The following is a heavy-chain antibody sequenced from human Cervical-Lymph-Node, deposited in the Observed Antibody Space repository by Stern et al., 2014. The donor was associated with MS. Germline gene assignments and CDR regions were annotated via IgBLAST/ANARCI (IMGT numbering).Heavy chain of an antibody. CDR1: GGSFSRNA. V-gene: IGHV1-69*06. Sequence: QVQLVQSGAEVKKPGSSVKVSCMASGGSFSRNAINWVRQAPGQGLEWVGGIIPVLLTPKYGQKFQGSVIITADRSTSTVYMELTSLRSEDTAVYYCARTVSAWNGDLMGAAPSGYYYGMDVWGQGTTVTVSS. J-gene: IGHJ6*02. CDR2: IIPVLLTP. D-gene: IGHD1-1*01. CDR3: ARTVSAWNGDLMGAAPSGYYYGMDV.